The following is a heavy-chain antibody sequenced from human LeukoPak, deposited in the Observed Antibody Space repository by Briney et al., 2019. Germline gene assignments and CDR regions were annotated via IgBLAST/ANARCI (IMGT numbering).Heavy chain of an antibody. CDR2: IYYRSKWYN. V-gene: IGHV6-1*01. Sequence: SQTLSLTCAISGDSVSSNSASWHWVRQSPSRGLEWLGRIYYRSKWYNDYAVSVKSRITINPDTSKKQFSLQLNSVTPGDTAVYYCAGGVTTPFDYWGQGTLVTVSS. J-gene: IGHJ4*02. CDR3: AGGVTTPFDY. D-gene: IGHD4-17*01. CDR1: GDSVSSNSAS.